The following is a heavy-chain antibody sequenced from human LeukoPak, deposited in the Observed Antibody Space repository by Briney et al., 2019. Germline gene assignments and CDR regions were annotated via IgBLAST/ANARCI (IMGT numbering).Heavy chain of an antibody. CDR2: IYHSGST. CDR1: GGSISSGGYS. J-gene: IGHJ4*02. CDR3: ARHEGKTNQYTLDY. D-gene: IGHD2-2*02. Sequence: PSETLSLTCAVSGGSISSGGYSWSWIRQPPGKGLEWIGYIYHSGSTYYNPSLKSRVTISVDTSKNQFSLKLSSVTAADTAVYYCARHEGKTNQYTLDYWGQGTLVTVSS. V-gene: IGHV4-30-2*01.